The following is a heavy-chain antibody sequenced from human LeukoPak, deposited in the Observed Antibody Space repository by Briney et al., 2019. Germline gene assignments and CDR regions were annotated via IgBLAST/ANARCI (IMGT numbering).Heavy chain of an antibody. CDR3: ARGGYYAATDI. V-gene: IGHV3-64*02. J-gene: IGHJ4*02. CDR2: IASNGGNT. CDR1: GLTFSSHA. Sequence: GGSLRLSCAASGLTFSSHAMHWVRQAPGKGLEYVSAIASNGGNTYYADSVRGRFTISRDNSKDTVYLQMGSLRPEDTAVYYCARGGYYAATDIWGQGALVTVSS. D-gene: IGHD3-3*01.